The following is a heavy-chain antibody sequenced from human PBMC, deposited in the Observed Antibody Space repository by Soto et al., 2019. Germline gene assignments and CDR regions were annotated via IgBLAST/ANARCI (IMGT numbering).Heavy chain of an antibody. CDR1: RGSISRSNW. J-gene: IGHJ3*02. V-gene: IGHV4-4*01. D-gene: IGHD2-2*01. CDR2: LYHTGST. CDR3: ARFCFSTTCPGYTFHI. Sequence: TETLSLTCAVSRGSISRSNWWSWVRQPPGKGLEWIGHLYHTGSTYYNPSLKSRLTISIDTSKNQFSLKLNSATAADTALYFCARFCFSTTCPGYTFHIWGQGTMVTVSS.